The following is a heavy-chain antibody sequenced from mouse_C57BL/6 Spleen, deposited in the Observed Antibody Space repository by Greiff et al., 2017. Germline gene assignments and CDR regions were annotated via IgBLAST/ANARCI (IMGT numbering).Heavy chain of an antibody. CDR3: ARLLITTVVDHWYFDV. Sequence: EVQRVESGGGLVKPGGSLKLSCAASGFTFSSYTMSWVRQTPEKRLEWVATISGGGGNTYYPDSVKGRFTISRDNAKSTLYLQMSSLRSEDTAVYYCARLLITTVVDHWYFDVWGTGTTVTVSS. D-gene: IGHD1-1*01. CDR2: ISGGGGNT. V-gene: IGHV5-9*04. CDR1: GFTFSSYT. J-gene: IGHJ1*03.